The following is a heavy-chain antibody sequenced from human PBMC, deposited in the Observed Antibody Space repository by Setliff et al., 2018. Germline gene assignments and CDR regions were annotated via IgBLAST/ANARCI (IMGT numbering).Heavy chain of an antibody. Sequence: PSETLSLTCSVSGGSIGSGSDYWTWIRQPAGKGLEWIGHMYTSGGTNYNPSLKSRVTISVDTSKDQFSLKLSSVTAADTAVYYCGRAISGWYSAHYYYMGVWGKGTTVTVSS. CDR3: GRAISGWYSAHYYYMGV. J-gene: IGHJ6*03. CDR2: MYTSGGT. V-gene: IGHV4-61*09. D-gene: IGHD6-19*01. CDR1: GGSIGSGSDY.